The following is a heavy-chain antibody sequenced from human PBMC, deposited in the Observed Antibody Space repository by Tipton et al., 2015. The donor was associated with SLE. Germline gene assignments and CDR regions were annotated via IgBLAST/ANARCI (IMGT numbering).Heavy chain of an antibody. V-gene: IGHV3-66*01. J-gene: IGHJ4*02. CDR1: GFTVSSNY. CDR2: IYSGGTT. CDR3: ARRYSSSCPYDC. D-gene: IGHD6-13*01. Sequence: SLRLSCAASGFTVSSNYLSWVRQAPGKGLEWVSIIYSGGTTDYADSVKGRFTISRDNAKNSLYLQINSLRAEDTAIYYCARRYSSSCPYDCWGQGTLVTVSS.